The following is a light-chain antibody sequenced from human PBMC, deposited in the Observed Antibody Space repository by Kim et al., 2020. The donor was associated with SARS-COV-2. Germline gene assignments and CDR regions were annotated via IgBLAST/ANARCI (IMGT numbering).Light chain of an antibody. J-gene: IGLJ3*02. Sequence: SHELTQPLSVSVALGQTARITCGGNNIGSKNVHWYQQKPGQAPVLVIYRDSNRPSGIPERFSGSSSGNTATLTISRAQAGDEADYYCQVWDSSTEEFGGGTQLTVL. CDR1: NIGSKN. CDR2: RDS. CDR3: QVWDSSTEE. V-gene: IGLV3-9*01.